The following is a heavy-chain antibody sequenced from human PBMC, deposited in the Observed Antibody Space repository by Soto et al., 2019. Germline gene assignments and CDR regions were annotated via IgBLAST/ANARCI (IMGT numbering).Heavy chain of an antibody. CDR2: ISSDGSNK. J-gene: IGHJ4*02. CDR3: ARDSDTAMVTPTSYFDN. CDR1: GFTFSIYA. D-gene: IGHD5-18*01. V-gene: IGHV3-30-3*01. Sequence: PGGSLRLSCAASGFTFSIYAMHWVRQAPGKGLEWVAVISSDGSNKYYADSVKGRFTISRDNSKNTLYLQMNSLRAEDTAVYYCARDSDTAMVTPTSYFDNWCQEALLTISS.